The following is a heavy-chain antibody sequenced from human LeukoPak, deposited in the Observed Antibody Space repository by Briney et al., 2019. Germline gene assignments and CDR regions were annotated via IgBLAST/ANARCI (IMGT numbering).Heavy chain of an antibody. Sequence: GGSLRLSCAASGFTISNSAMTGVRQAPGKGLDWVSIITDNGAHTFYADSVKGRFTISRDTSENTLYLQMNSLRADDTAVYYCATVGGSCSSSNCFAYFAYWGQGTLLTVSS. CDR3: ATVGGSCSSSNCFAYFAY. D-gene: IGHD2-2*01. CDR2: ITDNGAHT. V-gene: IGHV3-23*01. CDR1: GFTISNSA. J-gene: IGHJ4*02.